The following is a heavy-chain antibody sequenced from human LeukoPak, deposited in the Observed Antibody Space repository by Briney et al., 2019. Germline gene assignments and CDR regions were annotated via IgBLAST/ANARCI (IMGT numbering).Heavy chain of an antibody. CDR1: GYTFTSYG. J-gene: IGHJ3*02. D-gene: IGHD2-2*01. Sequence: ASVKVSCKASGYTFTSYGISWVRQAPGQGLEWMGWISAYNGNTNYAQKLQGRVTMTTDTSTSTAYMELRSLRSDDTAVYYCARDIMEYQLSHAFDIWGQGTMVTVSS. V-gene: IGHV1-18*01. CDR2: ISAYNGNT. CDR3: ARDIMEYQLSHAFDI.